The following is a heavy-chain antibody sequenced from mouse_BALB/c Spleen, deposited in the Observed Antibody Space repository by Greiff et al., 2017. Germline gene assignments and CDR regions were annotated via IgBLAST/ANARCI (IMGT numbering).Heavy chain of an antibody. D-gene: IGHD1-2*01. CDR1: GYTFTSYW. Sequence: VQLQQSGTVLARPGASVKMSCKASGYTFTSYWMHWVKQRPGQGLEWIGAIYPGNSDTSYNQKFKGKAKLTAVTSTSTAYMELSSLTNEDSAVYYCTTYYGYDDAMDYWGQGTSVTVSA. CDR3: TTYYGYDDAMDY. V-gene: IGHV1-5*01. CDR2: IYPGNSDT. J-gene: IGHJ4*01.